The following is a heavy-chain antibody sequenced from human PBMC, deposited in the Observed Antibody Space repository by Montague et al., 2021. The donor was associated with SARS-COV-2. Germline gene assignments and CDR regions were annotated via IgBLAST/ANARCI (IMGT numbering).Heavy chain of an antibody. CDR2: IKEDGSDK. CDR3: ARLKYTTSGGNWLDP. CDR1: GFTFSSYW. J-gene: IGHJ5*02. D-gene: IGHD2-2*01. Sequence: SLRLSCAASGFTFSSYWMTWVRQAPGKGLEWVANIKEDGSDKYYVDSVKGRFTISRDNAKNSLYLQMNSLRAEDTAMYHCARLKYTTSGGNWLDPWGQGTLVTVSS. V-gene: IGHV3-7*01.